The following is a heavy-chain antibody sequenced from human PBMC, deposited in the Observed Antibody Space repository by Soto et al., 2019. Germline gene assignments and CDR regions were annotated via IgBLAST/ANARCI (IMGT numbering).Heavy chain of an antibody. CDR1: GFTFDDYA. D-gene: IGHD6-19*01. CDR3: VKTTWRTGWDHFDS. Sequence: GGSLRLSXAASGFTFDDYAMHWVRQAPGKGLEWVSGIHWNSGTTGYADSVRGRFTISRDNAKNSLYLQMNSLRGEDTALYHCVKTTWRTGWDHFDSWGQGTLVTVSS. J-gene: IGHJ4*02. V-gene: IGHV3-9*01. CDR2: IHWNSGTT.